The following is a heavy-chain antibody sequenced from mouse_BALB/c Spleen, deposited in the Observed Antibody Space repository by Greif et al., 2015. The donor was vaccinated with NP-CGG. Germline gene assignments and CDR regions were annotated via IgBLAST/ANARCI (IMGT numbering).Heavy chain of an antibody. CDR1: GFTFSDYY. CDR2: IGDGGSYT. Sequence: EVHLVESGGGLVKPGGSLKLSCAASGFTFSDYYMYWVRQTPEKRLEWVATIGDGGSYTYYPDSVKGRFTISRDNAKNNLYLQMSSLKSEDTAMYYCARGGAMDYWGQGTSVTVSS. CDR3: ARGGAMDY. V-gene: IGHV5-4*02. J-gene: IGHJ4*01.